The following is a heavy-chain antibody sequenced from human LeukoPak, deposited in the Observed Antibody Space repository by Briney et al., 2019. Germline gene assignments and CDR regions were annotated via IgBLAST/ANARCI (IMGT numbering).Heavy chain of an antibody. D-gene: IGHD6-19*01. J-gene: IGHJ5*02. CDR2: ISYDGSDE. CDR1: GITINKNA. V-gene: IGHV3-30*04. Sequence: GGSLRLSCAASGITINKNAMHWVRQAPGKGLEWVAVISYDGSDEYYADSVKGRFTISRDNSKNILFLQMNSLRLEDTAVYFCTRDPLPLTPVTGPPWFDPWGQGTLVTVSS. CDR3: TRDPLPLTPVTGPPWFDP.